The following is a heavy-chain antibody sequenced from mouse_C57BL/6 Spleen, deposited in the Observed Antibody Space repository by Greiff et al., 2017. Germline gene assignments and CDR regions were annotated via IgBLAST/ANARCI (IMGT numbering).Heavy chain of an antibody. D-gene: IGHD2-1*01. V-gene: IGHV14-1*01. CDR2: IDPEDGDT. CDR3: TTWVYYGNYVYYFDY. CDR1: GFNIKDYY. J-gene: IGHJ2*01. Sequence: VQLQQSGAELVRPGASVKLSCTASGFNIKDYYMHWVKQRPEQGLEWIGRIDPEDGDTEYAPKFQGKATMTADTSSNTAYLQLSSLTSEDTAVYYCTTWVYYGNYVYYFDYWGQGTTLTVSS.